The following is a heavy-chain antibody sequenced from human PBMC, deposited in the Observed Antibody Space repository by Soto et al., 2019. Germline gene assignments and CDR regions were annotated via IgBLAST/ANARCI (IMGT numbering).Heavy chain of an antibody. D-gene: IGHD3-3*01. V-gene: IGHV3-74*01. CDR2: FGGDENYT. J-gene: IGHJ6*02. CDR1: GFSVKRYW. CDR3: GKGKELGVVRYGLDA. Sequence: PGGSLRLSCGASGFSVKRYWMHWVRQAPGKGLVWLSRFGGDENYTDYADSVRGRFTISRDIAKNTIYLQMNSLRAGDTAVYYCGKGKELGVVRYGLDAWGQGTTVTVSS.